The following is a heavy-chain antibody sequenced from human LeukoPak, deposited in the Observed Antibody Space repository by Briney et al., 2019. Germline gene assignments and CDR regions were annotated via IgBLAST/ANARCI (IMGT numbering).Heavy chain of an antibody. CDR1: GLTFSIYA. D-gene: IGHD2-21*01. CDR3: ARERWGSLLYLYIAY. V-gene: IGHV3-64*01. Sequence: GRCLSLSCAASGLTFSIYAMHWVRQAPAKCREYVSAINSNADSTYYAYSVKGRFTISRDNSKNTLYLQMGSLRAEDMAVYYCARERWGSLLYLYIAYWGEGTLLTVSS. CDR2: INSNADST. J-gene: IGHJ4*02.